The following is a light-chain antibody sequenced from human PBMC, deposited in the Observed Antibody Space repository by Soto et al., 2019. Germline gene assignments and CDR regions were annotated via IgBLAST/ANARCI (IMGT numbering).Light chain of an antibody. Sequence: DIVLTQSPATLSLSPGERATLSCRASQSISSYLAWYQQTPGQAPRLLIYDASTRATGIPARFSASGSGTDFTLTISSLEPEDFAVYYCQQRSNWPLAFGGGTRVEIK. CDR3: QQRSNWPLA. CDR1: QSISSY. J-gene: IGKJ4*01. CDR2: DAS. V-gene: IGKV3-11*01.